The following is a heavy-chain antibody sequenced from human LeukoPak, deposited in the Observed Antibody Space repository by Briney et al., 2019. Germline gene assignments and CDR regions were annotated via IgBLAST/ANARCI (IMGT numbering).Heavy chain of an antibody. CDR1: GFTFRSYW. D-gene: IGHD3-22*01. CDR2: IKYDGSDK. CDR3: ARPSFNSGSYFDH. V-gene: IGHV3-7*01. J-gene: IGHJ4*02. Sequence: GGSLRPPFAASGFTFRSYWMSRVRQAPGKGLEWVATIKYDGSDKYYVDSVRGRFTISRDNAKNSLYLQMNSLSGEDTAVYFCARPSFNSGSYFDHWGQGTLVTVSS.